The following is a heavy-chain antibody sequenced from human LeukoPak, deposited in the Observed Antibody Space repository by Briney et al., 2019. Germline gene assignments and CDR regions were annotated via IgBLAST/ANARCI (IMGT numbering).Heavy chain of an antibody. V-gene: IGHV3-64*02. D-gene: IGHD6-19*01. CDR2: ISNNGEDT. Sequence: GESLRLSCAASGFTFITYAFHWVRQAPGKGLEYVSAISNNGEDTYYADSVKGRFTISRDNSKNTLYLQMGSLRAEDMAVYYCVRGGGVVAGTYDYWGQGTLVTVSS. CDR3: VRGGGVVAGTYDY. J-gene: IGHJ4*02. CDR1: GFTFITYA.